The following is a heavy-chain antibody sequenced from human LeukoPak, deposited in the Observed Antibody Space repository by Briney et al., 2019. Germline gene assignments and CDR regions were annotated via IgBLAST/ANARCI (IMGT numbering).Heavy chain of an antibody. Sequence: GGSLRLSCAASGFTVSSNYMSWVRQAPGKGLEWVSVIYSGGSTYYADSVKGRFTISRDNSKNTLYLQMNSLRVEDTAVYYCARDRGWDGYGYAFLDYWGHGTLVTVSS. D-gene: IGHD5-12*01. J-gene: IGHJ4*01. CDR1: GFTVSSNY. CDR2: IYSGGST. CDR3: ARDRGWDGYGYAFLDY. V-gene: IGHV3-66*01.